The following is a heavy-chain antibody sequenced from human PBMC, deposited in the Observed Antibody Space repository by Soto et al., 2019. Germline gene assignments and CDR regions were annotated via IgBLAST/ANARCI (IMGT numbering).Heavy chain of an antibody. Sequence: GGSLRLSCAASGFTFSSYAMGWVRQGPGKGLEWLAVVSIGGSTHYADSVRGRFTISRDNSKNTLSLQMNSLTAEDTAVYFCAKRRGAGGHFDYWGQGALVTVSS. J-gene: IGHJ4*02. CDR2: VSIGGST. CDR1: GFTFSSYA. CDR3: AKRRGAGGHFDY. D-gene: IGHD2-15*01. V-gene: IGHV3-23*01.